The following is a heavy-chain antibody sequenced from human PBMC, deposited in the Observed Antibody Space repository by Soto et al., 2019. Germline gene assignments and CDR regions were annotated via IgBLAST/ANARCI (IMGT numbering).Heavy chain of an antibody. Sequence: ASVTVSCTASGYTFTIYDINWVRQAPGQGLEWMGWMNPNSGNTGYAQKFQGRVTMTRNTSISTAYMELSSLRSEDTAVYYCARSRGGAARTGPNYYYYYYMDVSGKGTTVTVSS. CDR1: GYTFTIYD. CDR2: MNPNSGNT. CDR3: ARSRGGAARTGPNYYYYYYMDV. V-gene: IGHV1-8*01. J-gene: IGHJ6*03. D-gene: IGHD6-6*01.